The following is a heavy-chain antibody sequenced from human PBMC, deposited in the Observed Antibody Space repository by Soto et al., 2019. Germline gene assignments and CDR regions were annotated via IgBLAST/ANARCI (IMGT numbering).Heavy chain of an antibody. V-gene: IGHV1-69*01. Sequence: QAQLEQSGGEVKKPGSSVTVSCKASRVAFSKFIVTWVRQAPGLGLEWVGGIITIFGTANYAQKFQGRVTITADESTSTSYMEVNNLRSEDTAVYYCAKVRYSSPMGYYYGMDVWGQGTTVTVSS. CDR1: RVAFSKFI. D-gene: IGHD6-19*01. J-gene: IGHJ6*02. CDR2: IITIFGTA. CDR3: AKVRYSSPMGYYYGMDV.